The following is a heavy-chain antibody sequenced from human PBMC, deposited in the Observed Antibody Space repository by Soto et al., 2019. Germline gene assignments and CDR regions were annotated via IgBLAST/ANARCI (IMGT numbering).Heavy chain of an antibody. Sequence: EVQLVESGGGLVQPGGSLRLSCAASGFTFSSYDMHWVRQATGKGLEWVSAIGTAGDTYYPGSVKGRFTISRENAKNSWYLQMNSLRAGDTAVYYCARGITMVRGVIIDYFDYWGQGTLVTVSS. CDR3: ARGITMVRGVIIDYFDY. J-gene: IGHJ4*02. CDR2: IGTAGDT. D-gene: IGHD3-10*01. CDR1: GFTFSSYD. V-gene: IGHV3-13*01.